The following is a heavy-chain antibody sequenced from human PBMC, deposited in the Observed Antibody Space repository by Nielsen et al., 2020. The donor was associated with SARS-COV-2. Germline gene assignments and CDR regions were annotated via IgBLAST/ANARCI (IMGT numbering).Heavy chain of an antibody. D-gene: IGHD2-2*01. V-gene: IGHV4-59*08. Sequence: SETLSLTCAVSGGSIGSYYWSWIRQPPGKGLEWIGHIFNTGSTSYNPSLKSRVTISVDTSKNQFSLKLRFVTAADTAVYYCARAPDIVLVPTAIPIWGQGTMVPVSS. CDR3: ARAPDIVLVPTAIPI. J-gene: IGHJ3*02. CDR1: GGSIGSYY. CDR2: IFNTGST.